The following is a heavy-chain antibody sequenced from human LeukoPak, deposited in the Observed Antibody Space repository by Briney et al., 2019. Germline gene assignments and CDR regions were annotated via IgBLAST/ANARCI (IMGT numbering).Heavy chain of an antibody. CDR3: ARDPTQTIPTVFTGYFDC. V-gene: IGHV3-30*04. D-gene: IGHD1-14*01. CDR2: ISYDGNKR. CDR1: GFILSNYA. Sequence: GGSLSLSCGGSGFILSNYAFHWVRQAPGKGLEWVAVISYDGNKRYYADSVKGRFTISRDNSQNTLSLQMNSLRIEDTAVYYCARDPTQTIPTVFTGYFDCWGQGALVTVSS. J-gene: IGHJ4*02.